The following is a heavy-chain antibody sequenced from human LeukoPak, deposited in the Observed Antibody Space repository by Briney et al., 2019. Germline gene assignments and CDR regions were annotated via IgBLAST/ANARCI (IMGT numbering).Heavy chain of an antibody. V-gene: IGHV4-31*03. CDR1: GGSISSGGYY. D-gene: IGHD5-24*01. J-gene: IGHJ4*02. CDR2: TYYSGST. Sequence: SETLSLTCTVSGGSISSGGYYWSWIRQHPGKGLEWIGYTYYSGSTYYNPSLKSRVTVSVDTSKNQFSLKLSSVTAADTAVYYCARGRDGYKPDFDYWGQGTLVTVSS. CDR3: ARGRDGYKPDFDY.